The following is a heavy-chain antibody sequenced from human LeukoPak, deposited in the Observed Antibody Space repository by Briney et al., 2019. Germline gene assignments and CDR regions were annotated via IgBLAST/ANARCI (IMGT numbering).Heavy chain of an antibody. CDR3: AKEAHSSSWYLYYYYGMDV. CDR2: ISGSGDGT. Sequence: GGSLRLSCTASGFTFSTSAMNWVRQAPGRGLEWVSTISGSGDGTSYADSVKGRFTISRDNSKNTLYLQMNSLRAEDTAVYYCAKEAHSSSWYLYYYYGMDVWGQGTTVTVSS. D-gene: IGHD6-13*01. CDR1: GFTFSTSA. J-gene: IGHJ6*02. V-gene: IGHV3-23*01.